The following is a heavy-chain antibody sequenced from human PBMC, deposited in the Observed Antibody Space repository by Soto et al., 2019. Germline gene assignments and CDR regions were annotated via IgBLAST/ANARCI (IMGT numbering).Heavy chain of an antibody. J-gene: IGHJ6*02. CDR2: KYYSGAT. CDR1: GGSIKSDYY. Sequence: SETLSLTCTVSGGSIKSDYYWAWVRQPPGGGLQWMGYKYYSGATDSDPSLEARVSFSVDTSKNQFFLNLTSVTVADTAVYFCARGRPNYLYYGLDVWGPGIPVTVSS. CDR3: ARGRPNYLYYGLDV. V-gene: IGHV4-30-4*01.